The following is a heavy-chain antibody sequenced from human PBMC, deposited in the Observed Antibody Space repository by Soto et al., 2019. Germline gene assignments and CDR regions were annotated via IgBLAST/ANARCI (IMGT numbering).Heavy chain of an antibody. V-gene: IGHV3-30-3*01. D-gene: IGHD6-19*01. J-gene: IGHJ4*02. Sequence: QVQLVESGGGVVQPGRSLRLSCVASGFTFSSYAMHWVRQAPGKGLEWVAVISYDGSNKYYADSVKGRFTISRDNSKNTLYLQMNSLRAEDTAVYYCASAAVGWDFDYWGQGTLVTVSS. CDR3: ASAAVGWDFDY. CDR1: GFTFSSYA. CDR2: ISYDGSNK.